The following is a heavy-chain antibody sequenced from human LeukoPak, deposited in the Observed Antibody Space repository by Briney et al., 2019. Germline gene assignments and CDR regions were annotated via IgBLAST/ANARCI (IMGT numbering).Heavy chain of an antibody. CDR1: GYTFSSYV. V-gene: IGHV1-3*01. CDR3: AREWGSILIVPMDY. Sequence: GASVKVSCKASGYTFSSYVMHWVCQAPGQRFEWMGRINAGNGDTKYSQKFQGRVTITRDTSASTAYMELSSLTSEDTAVYYCAREWGSILIVPMDYWGQGTLVTVSS. D-gene: IGHD2/OR15-2a*01. CDR2: INAGNGDT. J-gene: IGHJ4*02.